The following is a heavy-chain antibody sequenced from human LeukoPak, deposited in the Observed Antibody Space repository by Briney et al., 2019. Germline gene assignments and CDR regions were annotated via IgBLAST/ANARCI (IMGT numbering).Heavy chain of an antibody. J-gene: IGHJ4*02. D-gene: IGHD5-18*01. CDR1: GVSISNYY. CDR2: IYYSGST. V-gene: IGHV4-59*01. CDR3: ARSRYSYGHIDY. Sequence: SETLSLTCTVSGVSISNYYWNWLRQPPGKGLEWIGYIYYSGSTNYNPSLQSRVTISVDTSKNQFSPKLSSVTAADTAVYHCARSRYSYGHIDYWGQGTLVTVSS.